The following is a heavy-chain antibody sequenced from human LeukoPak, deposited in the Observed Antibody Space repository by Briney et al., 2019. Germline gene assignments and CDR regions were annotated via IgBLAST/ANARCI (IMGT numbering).Heavy chain of an antibody. V-gene: IGHV4-34*01. CDR3: ARLAVVAATPWWFDP. CDR1: GGSFSGYY. Sequence: SETLSLTCAVYGGSFSGYYWSWIRQPPGKGLEWIGEINHSGSTNYNPSLKSRVTISVDTSKNQFSLKLSSVTAADTAVYYCARLAVVAATPWWFDPWGQGTLVTVSS. D-gene: IGHD2-15*01. CDR2: INHSGST. J-gene: IGHJ5*02.